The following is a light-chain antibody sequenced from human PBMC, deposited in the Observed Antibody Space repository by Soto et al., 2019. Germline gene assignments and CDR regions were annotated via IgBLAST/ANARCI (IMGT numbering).Light chain of an antibody. CDR3: HQYGSSGT. CDR1: QSVSNNY. CDR2: GAS. Sequence: IVSTQSPCTLSLSPGERATLSCRASQSVSNNYLAWYQQKPGQAPRLLIYGASNRATGIPDRFSGSGSGTDFTLTISRLEPEDFAVYYCHQYGSSGTFGQGTKVDIK. J-gene: IGKJ1*01. V-gene: IGKV3-20*01.